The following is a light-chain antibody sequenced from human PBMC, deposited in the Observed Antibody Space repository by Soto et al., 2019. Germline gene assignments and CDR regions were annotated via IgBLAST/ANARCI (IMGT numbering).Light chain of an antibody. V-gene: IGKV1-16*02. Sequence: DIQMTQSPSSLSASVGDRVTITCRASQDISNFLVWFQQKPGKAPKPLISGASTLRSGVPLKFSGSPFGTEFPLTSSSLQPKDFATYYCQQYHSPPWTFGQGTKV. J-gene: IGKJ1*01. CDR3: QQYHSPPWT. CDR1: QDISNF. CDR2: GAS.